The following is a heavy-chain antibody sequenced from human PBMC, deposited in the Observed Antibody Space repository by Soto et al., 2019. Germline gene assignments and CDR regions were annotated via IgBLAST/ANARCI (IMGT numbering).Heavy chain of an antibody. CDR1: RATFSSYA. CDR2: SIRIYGTA. Sequence: SLKVSCNPSRATFSSYAISRVRQAPRQGSEWPEGSIRIYGTANYAQEFQGRVTAAADEFTSTAYMERSSLRSEDTAVYYCARGHYDFWTGPSENYYYGMDVWGQGTTVTVSS. D-gene: IGHD3-3*01. J-gene: IGHJ6*02. CDR3: ARGHYDFWTGPSENYYYGMDV. V-gene: IGHV1-69*13.